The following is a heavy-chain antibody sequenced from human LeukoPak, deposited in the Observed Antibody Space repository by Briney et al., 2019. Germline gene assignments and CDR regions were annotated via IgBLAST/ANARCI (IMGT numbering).Heavy chain of an antibody. J-gene: IGHJ4*02. CDR2: ISSSGSTI. Sequence: PGGSLRLSCAASGFTFSSYAMHWVRQAPGKGLEWVSYISSSGSTIYYADSVKGRFTISRDNSKNTLYLQMNSLRAEDTAVYYCAKIDDPIAALYYFDYWGQGTLVTVSS. CDR1: GFTFSSYA. V-gene: IGHV3-48*01. D-gene: IGHD6-13*01. CDR3: AKIDDPIAALYYFDY.